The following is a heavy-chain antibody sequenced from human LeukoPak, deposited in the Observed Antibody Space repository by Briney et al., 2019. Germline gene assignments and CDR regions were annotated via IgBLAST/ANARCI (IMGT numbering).Heavy chain of an antibody. Sequence: GGSLRLSCAASGFTVSSNYMSWVRQAPGKGLEWVSVIYSGGSTYYADSVKGRFTISRDNSKNTLYLQVNSLRAEDTAVYYCARDQGIGTSDFDYWGQGTLVTVSS. D-gene: IGHD1-7*01. CDR2: IYSGGST. CDR1: GFTVSSNY. CDR3: ARDQGIGTSDFDY. J-gene: IGHJ4*02. V-gene: IGHV3-66*01.